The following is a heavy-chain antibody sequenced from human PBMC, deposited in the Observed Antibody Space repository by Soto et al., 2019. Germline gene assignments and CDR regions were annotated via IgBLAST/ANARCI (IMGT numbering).Heavy chain of an antibody. J-gene: IGHJ6*02. V-gene: IGHV1-69*01. Sequence: QVQLVQSGADVKKPGSSVKVSCNASGGTLSYNAFSWVRQAPGQGLEWMGGIVTIFGTANHAQKFQDRVTITADESTSTVYMEVRSLRSVDTAVYYCARNGAYSSSQFGLDVWGQGTTVTVSS. CDR2: IVTIFGTA. D-gene: IGHD6-13*01. CDR1: GGTLSYNA. CDR3: ARNGAYSSSQFGLDV.